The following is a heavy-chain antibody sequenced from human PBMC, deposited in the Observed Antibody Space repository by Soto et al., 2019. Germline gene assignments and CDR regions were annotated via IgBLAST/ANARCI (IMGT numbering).Heavy chain of an antibody. CDR3: VRDFGRYFRTGYMDV. V-gene: IGHV3-21*02. CDR2: IKEDSTYI. CDR1: GFSFSTYS. J-gene: IGHJ6*03. Sequence: EVQLVESGGGLVKPGGSLRLSCAASGFSFSTYSMNWVRQAPGKGLEWVSSIKEDSTYIYYAGSVRGRFTISRDNAEDSLYLQMNSLRAADTAVYYCVRDFGRYFRTGYMDVWGDGATVTVSS. D-gene: IGHD3-9*01.